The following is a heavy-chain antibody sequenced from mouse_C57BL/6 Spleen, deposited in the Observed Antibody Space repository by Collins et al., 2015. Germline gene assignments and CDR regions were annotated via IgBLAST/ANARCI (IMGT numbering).Heavy chain of an antibody. CDR2: IANKANDYAT. CDR1: GFTFTDYY. J-gene: IGHJ3*01. CDR3: ARSKYGYDWFTF. Sequence: EVKLVESGGGLVQPGGSLNLSCAASGFTFTDYYMSWIRQPPGKALEWLGFIANKANDYATDYSASVKGRFTISRDNSQSILYLQMNALRAEDSATYYCARSKYGYDWFTFWGQGTLVTVSA. D-gene: IGHD2-2*01. V-gene: IGHV7-3*01.